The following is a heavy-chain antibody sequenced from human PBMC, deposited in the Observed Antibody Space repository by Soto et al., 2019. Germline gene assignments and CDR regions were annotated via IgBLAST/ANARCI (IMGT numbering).Heavy chain of an antibody. CDR2: INHSGST. Sequence: QVQLPQWGAGLLKPSETLSLTCAVYGGSFSGYYWSWIRQPPGKGLEWIGEINHSGSTNYNPSLKSRVTISVDTSKNQFSLKLSSVPAADTAVYYCARGGVVPASYHISRWCDPWGQGTLVTVSS. J-gene: IGHJ5*02. D-gene: IGHD2-2*01. V-gene: IGHV4-34*01. CDR3: ARGGVVPASYHISRWCDP. CDR1: GGSFSGYY.